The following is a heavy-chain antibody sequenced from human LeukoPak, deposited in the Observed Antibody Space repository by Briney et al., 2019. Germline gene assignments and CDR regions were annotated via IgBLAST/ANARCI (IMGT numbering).Heavy chain of an antibody. D-gene: IGHD3-10*01. J-gene: IGHJ6*02. V-gene: IGHV4-59*01. CDR2: IYYSGST. Sequence: SETLSLTCTVSGGSISSYYWSWIRQPPGKGLEWIGYIYYSGSTNYNPSPKSRVAISVDTSKNQFSLKLSSVTAADTAVYYCARWGLWFGELRDPDAHYGMDVWGQGTTVTVSS. CDR1: GGSISSYY. CDR3: ARWGLWFGELRDPDAHYGMDV.